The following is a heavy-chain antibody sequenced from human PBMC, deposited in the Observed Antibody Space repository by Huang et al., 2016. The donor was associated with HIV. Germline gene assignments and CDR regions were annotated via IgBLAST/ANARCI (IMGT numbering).Heavy chain of an antibody. J-gene: IGHJ4*02. CDR1: GGSISSSSYY. CDR3: ARHWGVIAAAVDY. D-gene: IGHD6-13*01. V-gene: IGHV4-39*01. CDR2: IYYSGST. Sequence: QLQLQESGPGLVKPSETLSLTCTVSGGSISSSSYYWGWIRQPPGKGLEWIGSIYYSGSTYCNPSHRGRVTISVDTSKNQFSLKLSAVTAADTAVYYCARHWGVIAAAVDYWGQGTLVTVSS.